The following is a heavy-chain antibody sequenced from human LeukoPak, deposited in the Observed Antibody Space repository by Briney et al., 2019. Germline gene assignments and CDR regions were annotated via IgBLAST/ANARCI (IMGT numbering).Heavy chain of an antibody. CDR3: ARDVTYYYDSSGYLEIGYYFDY. CDR2: ISRTI. Sequence: GGSLRLSCAASGFTFTTYSFNWVRQAPGKGLGWVAYISRTINYADSVKGRFTISRDNAKNSLYLQVNSLRAEDTAVYYCARDVTYYYDSSGYLEIGYYFDYWGQGTLVTVSS. V-gene: IGHV3-48*01. CDR1: GFTFTTYS. D-gene: IGHD3-22*01. J-gene: IGHJ4*02.